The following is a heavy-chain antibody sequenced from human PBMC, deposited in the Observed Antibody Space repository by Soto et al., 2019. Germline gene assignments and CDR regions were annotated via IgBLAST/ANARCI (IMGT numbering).Heavy chain of an antibody. CDR1: GYTRTELS. D-gene: IGHD3-3*01. Sequence: ASVKVSCKVSGYTRTELSMHWVRQAPGKGLEWMGGFDPEDGETIYAQKFQGRVTMTEDTSTNTAYMELSSLRSEDTAVYYCATVSAVLSITIFGVVIRAPTRYYFDYWGQGTLVTVSS. CDR3: ATVSAVLSITIFGVVIRAPTRYYFDY. J-gene: IGHJ4*02. V-gene: IGHV1-24*01. CDR2: FDPEDGET.